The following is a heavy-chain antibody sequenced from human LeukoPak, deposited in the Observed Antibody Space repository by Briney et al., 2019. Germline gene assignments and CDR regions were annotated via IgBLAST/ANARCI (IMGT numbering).Heavy chain of an antibody. J-gene: IGHJ4*02. V-gene: IGHV3-53*01. Sequence: PGGSLRLSCAASGFTVSLNYMSWVRQAPGKGLEWVSVIYPGDTTYYADSVKGRFTISRDNSKNTPYLQMNSLRAEDTAVYYCARGLRPWIYAYWGQGTLVTVSS. CDR2: IYPGDTT. D-gene: IGHD5-12*01. CDR3: ARGLRPWIYAY. CDR1: GFTVSLNY.